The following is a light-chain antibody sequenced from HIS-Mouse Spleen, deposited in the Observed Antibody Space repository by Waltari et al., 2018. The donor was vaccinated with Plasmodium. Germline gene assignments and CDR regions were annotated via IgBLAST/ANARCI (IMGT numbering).Light chain of an antibody. J-gene: IGLJ3*02. CDR3: YSTDSSGNHRV. V-gene: IGLV3-10*01. CDR2: EDS. CDR1: ALPKKY. Sequence: SYDLTQPPSVSVSPSQTARITCSGDALPKKYAYWYQQKSGQAPVLVIYEDSKRPSGIPERFSGSSSGTMATLTISGAQVEDEADYYCYSTDSSGNHRVFGGGTKLTVL.